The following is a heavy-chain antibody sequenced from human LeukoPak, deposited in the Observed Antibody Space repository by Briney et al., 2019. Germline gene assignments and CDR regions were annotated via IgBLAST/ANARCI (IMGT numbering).Heavy chain of an antibody. CDR3: ARALPNYYGSGSYYKSYYYYYYMDV. D-gene: IGHD3-10*01. J-gene: IGHJ6*03. Sequence: GGSLRLSCAASGFTFSSYSMNWVRQAPGKGLEWVSSISSSSSYIYYADSVKGRFTISRDNAKNSLYLQMNSLRAEDTAVYYCARALPNYYGSGSYYKSYYYYYYMDVWGKGTTVTISS. V-gene: IGHV3-21*01. CDR2: ISSSSSYI. CDR1: GFTFSSYS.